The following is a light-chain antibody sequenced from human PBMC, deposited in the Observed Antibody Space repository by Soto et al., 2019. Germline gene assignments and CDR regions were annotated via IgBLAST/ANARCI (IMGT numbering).Light chain of an antibody. CDR1: QSLTGD. J-gene: IGKJ3*01. CDR2: GTS. CDR3: QQYKNWPLT. Sequence: EIVMTQSPASLSVSPGERATLSCRASQSLTGDLVWYQQKPGQAPRLLIYGTSTRATGVPARFSGSGSGTEFTLTISSLQSEDFAVYYCQQYKNWPLTFGPGTTVDI. V-gene: IGKV3-15*01.